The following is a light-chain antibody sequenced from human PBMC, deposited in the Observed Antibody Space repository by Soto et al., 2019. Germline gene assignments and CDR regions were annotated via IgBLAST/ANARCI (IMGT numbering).Light chain of an antibody. CDR2: GSS. Sequence: EIVLTQSPATLSVSPGERATLSCRSSQIVRHNLAWYQQRPGQAPRLLSYGSSTMATGIPGRFSGSGSVTYFSLVISGQQAEDFEVDYCERYNNWPQWAFGQGNKVEI. CDR1: QIVRHN. J-gene: IGKJ1*01. V-gene: IGKV3-15*01. CDR3: ERYNNWPQWA.